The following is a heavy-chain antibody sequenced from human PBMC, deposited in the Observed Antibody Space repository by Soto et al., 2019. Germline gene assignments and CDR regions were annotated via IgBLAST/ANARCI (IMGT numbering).Heavy chain of an antibody. D-gene: IGHD3-3*01. CDR1: GGSISTGGYY. Sequence: SETLSLTCTVSGGSISTGGYYWSWIRQYPGKGLEWLGYIDDSGYTFYNPSLQSRLTLSMDTSKNQFSLKLSSATAADTAVYFCARKKAGFFYGIDYWGQGTLVTVSS. V-gene: IGHV4-31*03. CDR3: ARKKAGFFYGIDY. J-gene: IGHJ4*02. CDR2: IDDSGYT.